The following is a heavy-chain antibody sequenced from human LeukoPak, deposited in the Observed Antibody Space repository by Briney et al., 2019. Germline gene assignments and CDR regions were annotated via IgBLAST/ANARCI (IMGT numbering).Heavy chain of an antibody. Sequence: SVKVSCKASGGTFSSYAISWVRQAPGQGLEWMGGIIPIFGAANYAQKFQGRVTITADKSTSTAYMELSSLRSEDTAVYYCARGDDFWNPFDYWGQGTLVTVSS. D-gene: IGHD3-3*01. CDR1: GGTFSSYA. CDR2: IIPIFGAA. J-gene: IGHJ4*02. CDR3: ARGDDFWNPFDY. V-gene: IGHV1-69*06.